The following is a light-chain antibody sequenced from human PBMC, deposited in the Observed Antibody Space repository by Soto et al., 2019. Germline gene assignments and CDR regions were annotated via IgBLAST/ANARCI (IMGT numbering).Light chain of an antibody. CDR2: GAS. Sequence: EIVLTQSPGTLSLSPGERATLSCRASQSVNSDYLAWYQQKPGQGPRVLMYGASSRATGIPDGFSGSGSGTDFTLTISRLEPEDFAVYYCQQYDTSPRTFGQGTKVEIK. J-gene: IGKJ1*01. CDR1: QSVNSDY. V-gene: IGKV3-20*01. CDR3: QQYDTSPRT.